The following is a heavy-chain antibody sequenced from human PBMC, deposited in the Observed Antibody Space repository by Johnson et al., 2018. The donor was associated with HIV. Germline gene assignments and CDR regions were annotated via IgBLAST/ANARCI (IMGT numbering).Heavy chain of an antibody. CDR2: ISGSGGST. D-gene: IGHD4-11*01. V-gene: IGHV3-23*01. Sequence: LESGGGLAQPGGALRLSCAASGFTFSSYAMSWVRQAPGKGLEWVSGISGSGGSTYYADSVRGRVTISRDNSKNTLYLQMNSLRAEDTAVYYCAKGEAATTVTLDIWGQGTMVTVSS. CDR1: GFTFSSYA. J-gene: IGHJ3*02. CDR3: AKGEAATTVTLDI.